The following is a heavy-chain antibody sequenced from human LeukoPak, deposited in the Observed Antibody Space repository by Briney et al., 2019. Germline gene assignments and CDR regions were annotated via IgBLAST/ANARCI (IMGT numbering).Heavy chain of an antibody. CDR2: INPNSGGT. V-gene: IGHV1-2*02. Sequence: GASVKVSCKASGYTFTGYYMHWVRQAPGQGLEWMGWINPNSGGTNYAQKFQGRVTMTRDTSISTAYMELSRLRSVDTAVYYCARDEGVAAADFDYWGQGTLVTVSS. CDR3: ARDEGVAAADFDY. CDR1: GYTFTGYY. J-gene: IGHJ4*02. D-gene: IGHD6-13*01.